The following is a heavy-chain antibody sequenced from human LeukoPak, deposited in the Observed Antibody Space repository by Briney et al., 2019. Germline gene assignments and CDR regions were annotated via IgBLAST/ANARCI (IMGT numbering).Heavy chain of an antibody. Sequence: VGSLRVSCAASVFTLSSYWMTWVRQAPGEGLEWVANIKQDGSEKYYVDSMKGRFTISRDNAKNSLYLQMNSLRAEDTAVYYCAREISSWYRTEGRFDPWGQGTLVTVSS. CDR2: IKQDGSEK. CDR1: VFTLSSYW. V-gene: IGHV3-7*01. CDR3: AREISSWYRTEGRFDP. D-gene: IGHD6-13*01. J-gene: IGHJ5*02.